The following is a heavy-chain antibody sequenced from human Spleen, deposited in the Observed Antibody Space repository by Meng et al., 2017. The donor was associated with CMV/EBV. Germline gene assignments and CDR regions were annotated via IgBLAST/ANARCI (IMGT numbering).Heavy chain of an antibody. Sequence: LSCAASGFTFIDYTMNWVRQAPGKGLEWVASISGSTTYNSYADSVKGRFTISRDNAKNSLSLQMNSLRAEDTAVYYCARYHLLNWFDPWGQGTLVTVSS. V-gene: IGHV3-21*01. CDR2: ISGSTTYN. J-gene: IGHJ5*02. D-gene: IGHD2-2*01. CDR3: ARYHLLNWFDP. CDR1: GFTFIDYT.